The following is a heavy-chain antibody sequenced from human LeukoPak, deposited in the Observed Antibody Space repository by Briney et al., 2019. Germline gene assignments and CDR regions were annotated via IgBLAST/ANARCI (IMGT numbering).Heavy chain of an antibody. CDR3: ARLDRNYYYLDV. CDR1: GYTFTVHY. Sequence: ASVNVSCKTSGYTFTVHYMNWVRQAPGQGLEWMGRINPTTGVANYAQKFQGRITVTRDTSINTAYMELSSLTSDDTAVYYCARLDRNYYYLDVWGQGTTVTVSS. D-gene: IGHD1-1*01. V-gene: IGHV1-2*06. CDR2: INPTTGVA. J-gene: IGHJ6*03.